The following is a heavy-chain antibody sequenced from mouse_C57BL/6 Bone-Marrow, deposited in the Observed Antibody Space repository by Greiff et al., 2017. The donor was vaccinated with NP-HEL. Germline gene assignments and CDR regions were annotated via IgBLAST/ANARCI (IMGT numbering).Heavy chain of an antibody. CDR2: INPSSGYT. CDR3: ARPHSMDY. V-gene: IGHV1-7*01. CDR1: GYTFTSYW. Sequence: VQLQQSGAELAKPGASVKLSCKASGYTFTSYWMHWVNQRPGQGLEWIGYINPSSGYTKYNQKFKDKATLTADKSSSTAYMQLGNLTYEDSAVYYCARPHSMDYWGQGTSVTVSS. J-gene: IGHJ4*01.